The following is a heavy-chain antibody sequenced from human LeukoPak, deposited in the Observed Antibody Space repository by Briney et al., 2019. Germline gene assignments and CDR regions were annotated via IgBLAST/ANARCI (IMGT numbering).Heavy chain of an antibody. CDR3: ATQNMDAYYYYYYMDV. V-gene: IGHV1-18*01. Sequence: GASVKVSCKASGYTFTNYGISWVRQAPGQGLEGMGWISAYNCNTNYAQKLQGRVTMTTDTSTSTAYMELRSLRSDDTAVYYCATQNMDAYYYYYYMDVWGKGTTVTVSS. J-gene: IGHJ6*03. CDR1: GYTFTNYG. D-gene: IGHD2/OR15-2a*01. CDR2: ISAYNCNT.